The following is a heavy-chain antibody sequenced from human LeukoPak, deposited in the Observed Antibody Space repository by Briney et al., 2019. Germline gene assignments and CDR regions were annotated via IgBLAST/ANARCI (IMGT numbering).Heavy chain of an antibody. Sequence: GRSLRLSCAVSGFIFSGFGMHWVRQAPGKGLEWVGIISYDGSKKDIADSVRGRFTISRENARNSLSLQMNSLRAGDTGVYFCARSYGDFSPLDYWGQGTLVTVSS. CDR2: ISYDGSKK. D-gene: IGHD4-17*01. J-gene: IGHJ4*02. CDR3: ARSYGDFSPLDY. CDR1: GFIFSGFG. V-gene: IGHV3-30*03.